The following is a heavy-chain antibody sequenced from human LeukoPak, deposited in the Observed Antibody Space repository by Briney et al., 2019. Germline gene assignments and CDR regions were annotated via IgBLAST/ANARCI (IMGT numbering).Heavy chain of an antibody. CDR3: TTVPSTSSWYRIHY. J-gene: IGHJ4*02. CDR1: GFTFNNAW. Sequence: GGSLRLSCAASGFTFNNAWMNWVRQAPGKGLEWVDRIESKTDGGTTDYAAPVKGRFTISRDDSKNTLYLQMNSLKTEDTAVYYCTTVPSTSSWYRIHYWGQGTLVTVSS. V-gene: IGHV3-15*07. D-gene: IGHD6-13*01. CDR2: IESKTDGGTT.